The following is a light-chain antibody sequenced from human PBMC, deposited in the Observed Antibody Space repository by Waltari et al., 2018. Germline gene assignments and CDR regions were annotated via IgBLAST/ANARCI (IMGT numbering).Light chain of an antibody. J-gene: IGKJ1*01. Sequence: VLTRSTGPLSLCPGDRATLSCRASQSVRKYLACYQQKPGQAPRILMYDASTRATGIPDRFSGSGSGTDFILTISRLEPEDFAVYYCQKYVNLPATFGQGTKVEIK. CDR1: QSVRKY. CDR2: DAS. CDR3: QKYVNLPAT. V-gene: IGKV3-20*01.